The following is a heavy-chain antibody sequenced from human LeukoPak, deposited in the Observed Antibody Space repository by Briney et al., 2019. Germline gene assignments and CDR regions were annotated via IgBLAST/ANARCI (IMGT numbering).Heavy chain of an antibody. J-gene: IGHJ3*02. V-gene: IGHV3-7*05. Sequence: PGGSLRLSCAASGFTFSNYAMSWVRQAPGRGLEWVANIKLDGSQKYYVDSVKGRFTISRDNAKNSLYLQMNSLRVEDTAFYYCARDGMGVIKAFDIWGQGTMVTVSS. D-gene: IGHD3-10*01. CDR3: ARDGMGVIKAFDI. CDR1: GFTFSNYA. CDR2: IKLDGSQK.